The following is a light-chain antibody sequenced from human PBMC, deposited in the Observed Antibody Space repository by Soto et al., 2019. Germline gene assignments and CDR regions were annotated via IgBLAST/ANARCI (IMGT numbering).Light chain of an antibody. J-gene: IGLJ2*01. CDR2: EVT. CDR3: SSYTSSTTLDVG. CDR1: GSDVGCHNY. Sequence: QSVLTQPASVSGSPGQSITISCTGTGSDVGCHNYVSWYQQHPVTAPKLMIYEVTNRPSGVSNRFSGPKSGNTASLTISRPQAEAEADYYCSSYTSSTTLDVGFGGGTQLTV. V-gene: IGLV2-14*01.